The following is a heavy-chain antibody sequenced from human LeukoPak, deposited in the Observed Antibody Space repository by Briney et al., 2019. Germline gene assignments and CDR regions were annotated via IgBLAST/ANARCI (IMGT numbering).Heavy chain of an antibody. Sequence: GGSLRLSCAASGFTFSSYAMSWVRQAPGKGREWVSAISGSGGSTYYADSVKGRFAISRDNSKNTLYLQMNSLRAEDTAVYYCAKADSSGFLFGYYYYYGMDVWGQGTTVTVSS. CDR3: AKADSSGFLFGYYYYYGMDV. CDR2: ISGSGGST. D-gene: IGHD6-19*01. J-gene: IGHJ6*02. CDR1: GFTFSSYA. V-gene: IGHV3-23*01.